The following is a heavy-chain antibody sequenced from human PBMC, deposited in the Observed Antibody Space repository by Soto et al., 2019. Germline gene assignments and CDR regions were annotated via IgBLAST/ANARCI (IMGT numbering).Heavy chain of an antibody. Sequence: PSETLSLTCTVSGGSISSSSYYWGWIRQPPGKGLEWIGSIYYSGSTYYNPSLKSRVTISVDTSKNQFSLKLSSVTAADTAVYYCARQFTMVRGVIQPYYYYGMDVWGQGTTVTVSS. CDR2: IYYSGST. D-gene: IGHD3-10*01. J-gene: IGHJ6*02. CDR1: GGSISSSSYY. CDR3: ARQFTMVRGVIQPYYYYGMDV. V-gene: IGHV4-39*01.